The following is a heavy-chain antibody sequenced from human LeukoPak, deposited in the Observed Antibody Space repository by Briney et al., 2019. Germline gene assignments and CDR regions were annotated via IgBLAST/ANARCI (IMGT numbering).Heavy chain of an antibody. CDR2: ISSSGSTI. CDR1: GFTFSDYY. V-gene: IGHV3-11*04. CDR3: ASDKDWAFDY. J-gene: IGHJ4*02. D-gene: IGHD3-9*01. Sequence: GGSLRLSCAASGFTFSDYYMSWIRQAPGKGLEWVSYISSSGSTIYYADSVRGRFTISRDNDKNSLYLQMNNLRAEDTAVYYCASDKDWAFDYWGQGTLLTVSS.